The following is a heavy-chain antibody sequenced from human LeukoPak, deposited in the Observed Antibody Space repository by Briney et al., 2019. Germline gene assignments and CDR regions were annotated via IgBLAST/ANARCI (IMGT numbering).Heavy chain of an antibody. CDR1: GFTFSSYW. CDR2: INSDGSST. Sequence: GGSLRLSCAASGFTFSSYWMHWVRQAPGKGLVWVSRINSDGSSTSYADSVKGRFTISRDNAKNTLYLQTNSLRAEDTAVYYCARDIRTYYYDSSGYEGGEALDYWGQGTLVTVSS. V-gene: IGHV3-74*01. CDR3: ARDIRTYYYDSSGYEGGEALDY. J-gene: IGHJ4*02. D-gene: IGHD3-22*01.